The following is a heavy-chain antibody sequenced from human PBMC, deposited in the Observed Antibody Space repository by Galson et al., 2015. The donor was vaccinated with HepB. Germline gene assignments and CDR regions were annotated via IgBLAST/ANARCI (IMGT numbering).Heavy chain of an antibody. J-gene: IGHJ4*02. CDR1: GFTFTNAW. D-gene: IGHD1-7*01. V-gene: IGHV3-15*01. Sequence: SLRLSCAASGFTFTNAWMTWVRQAPGKGLEWVCRIKSKTHGGTTDYAAPGKGTFTISRDDSKNTLYLQMNSLKSEDTAVYYCTTRNWNYENNWGQGTLVTVYS. CDR3: TTRNWNYENN. CDR2: IKSKTHGGTT.